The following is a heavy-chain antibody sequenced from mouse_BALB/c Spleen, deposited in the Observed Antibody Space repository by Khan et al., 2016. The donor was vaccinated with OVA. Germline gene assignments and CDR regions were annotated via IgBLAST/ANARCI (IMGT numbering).Heavy chain of an antibody. CDR1: GYSITSNYA. Sequence: VQLKESGPGLVKPSQSLSLTCTVTGYSITSNYAWSWIRQFPENKLEWMGYISYSGSTNYNPSLKSRISVTRDTSENQFFLQLNAVTTEDTATYYCARQNYDGYALDYWGQGTSVTVSS. CDR2: ISYSGST. CDR3: ARQNYDGYALDY. D-gene: IGHD2-4*01. J-gene: IGHJ4*01. V-gene: IGHV3-2*02.